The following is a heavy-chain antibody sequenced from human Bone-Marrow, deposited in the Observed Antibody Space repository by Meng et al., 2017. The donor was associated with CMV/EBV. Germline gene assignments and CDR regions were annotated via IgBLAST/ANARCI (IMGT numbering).Heavy chain of an antibody. CDR3: ARSEWGSSWYMGFDAFDI. CDR2: IYYSGST. Sequence: SETLSLTCTVSGGSISSYYWSWIRQPPGKGLEWIGYIYYSGSTNYNPSLKSRVTISVDTSKNQFSLKLNSVTATDTAVYYCARSEWGSSWYMGFDAFDIWGQGTMVTVPS. D-gene: IGHD6-13*01. V-gene: IGHV4-59*01. CDR1: GGSISSYY. J-gene: IGHJ3*02.